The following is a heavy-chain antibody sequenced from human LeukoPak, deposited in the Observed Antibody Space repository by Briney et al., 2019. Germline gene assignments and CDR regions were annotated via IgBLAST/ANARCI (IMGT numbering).Heavy chain of an antibody. J-gene: IGHJ6*03. CDR3: ARVEEWELVGYYYYYMDV. V-gene: IGHV4-59*01. Sequence: SETLSLTCTVSGGSISSYYWSWVRQPPGKGLEWIGYIYYSGSTNYNPSLKSRVTMSVDTSKNQFSLKLSSVTAADTAVYYCARVEEWELVGYYYYYMDVWGKGTTVTVSS. CDR2: IYYSGST. CDR1: GGSISSYY. D-gene: IGHD1-26*01.